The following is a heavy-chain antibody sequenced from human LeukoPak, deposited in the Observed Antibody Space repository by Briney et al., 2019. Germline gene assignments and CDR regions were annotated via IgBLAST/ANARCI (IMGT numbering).Heavy chain of an antibody. D-gene: IGHD6-19*01. Sequence: SETLSLTCTVSGGSISSSSYSWSWIRQPPGRGLEWIGYIYSSGSTYFNPSLKTRVTISVATSKNQFSLKLRYVTAADTAVYYCARESTGYSSGWLIDYWGQGTLVTVSS. V-gene: IGHV4-30-4*07. CDR3: ARESTGYSSGWLIDY. CDR2: IYSSGST. J-gene: IGHJ4*02. CDR1: GGSISSSSYS.